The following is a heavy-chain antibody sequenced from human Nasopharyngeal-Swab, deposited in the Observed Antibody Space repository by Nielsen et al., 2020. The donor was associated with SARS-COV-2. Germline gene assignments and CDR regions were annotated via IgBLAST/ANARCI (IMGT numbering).Heavy chain of an antibody. V-gene: IGHV2-26*01. Sequence: RQAPEKDLEWRAHIFSNDEKSYSTSQKSRLTISKATSKSQVDLTMTNMDPVDTATYSCARTLLAAGGYYYYVMDVWGQGTTVTVSS. D-gene: IGHD6-13*01. CDR3: ARTLLAAGGYYYYVMDV. J-gene: IGHJ6*02. CDR2: IFSNDEK.